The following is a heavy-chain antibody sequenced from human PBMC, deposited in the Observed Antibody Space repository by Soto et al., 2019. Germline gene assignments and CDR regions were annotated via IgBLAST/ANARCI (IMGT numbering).Heavy chain of an antibody. V-gene: IGHV1-2*02. CDR3: ARGGGVGVAGSAAFDM. Sequence: QLHLVQSGAVVKKPGASVTVSCSASGYPVTAYYMHWVRQAPGRGLEWMGGINPATGAAKYTQTFQGRVTMTRDTSTSTVFMELRGLTSGDTAAFYCARGGGVGVAGSAAFDMWGQGTLVTVSS. CDR2: INPATGAA. J-gene: IGHJ3*02. D-gene: IGHD3-3*01. CDR1: GYPVTAYY.